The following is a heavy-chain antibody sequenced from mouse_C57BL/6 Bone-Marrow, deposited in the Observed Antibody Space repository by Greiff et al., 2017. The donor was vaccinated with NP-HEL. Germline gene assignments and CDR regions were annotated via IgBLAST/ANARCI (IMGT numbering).Heavy chain of an antibody. D-gene: IGHD1-1*01. Sequence: VQLQQSGAELARPGASVKLSCKASGYTFTSYGISWVKQRTGQGLEWIGEIYPRSGNTYYNEKFKGKATRTADKSSSTAYMELRSLTSEDSAVYFCARDYYGSFYYAMDYWGQGTSVTVSS. CDR2: IYPRSGNT. CDR1: GYTFTSYG. V-gene: IGHV1-81*01. J-gene: IGHJ4*01. CDR3: ARDYYGSFYYAMDY.